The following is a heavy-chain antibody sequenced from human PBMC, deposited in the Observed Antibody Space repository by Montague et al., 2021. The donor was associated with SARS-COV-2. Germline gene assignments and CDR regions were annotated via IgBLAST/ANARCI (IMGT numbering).Heavy chain of an antibody. Sequence: SETLSLTCAVHGTSFSGYYWNWIRQPPGKGLEWIGEINHGGSTKYSPSLKSRLTISADTSKNQFSLKLTSVAAADTAVYYCARLRDGVVPSPILGVGPYYSYNYMDVWGEGPRSPSP. CDR2: INHGGST. V-gene: IGHV4-34*01. J-gene: IGHJ6*03. CDR3: ARLRDGVVPSPILGVGPYYSYNYMDV. CDR1: GTSFSGYY. D-gene: IGHD3-10*01.